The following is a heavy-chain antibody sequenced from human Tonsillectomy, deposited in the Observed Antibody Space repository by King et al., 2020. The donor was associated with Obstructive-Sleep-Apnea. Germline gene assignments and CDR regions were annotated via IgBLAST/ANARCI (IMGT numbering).Heavy chain of an antibody. CDR3: ARDASSTWYPYEYYYAMDA. D-gene: IGHD6-13*01. J-gene: IGHJ6*02. CDR2: IYYSGST. V-gene: IGHV4-39*07. CDR1: GGSLSSSSYY. Sequence: MPLQESGPGLVTPSETLSLTCTVSGGSLSSSSYYWGWIRQPPGQGLEWIGNIYYSGSTSYNPSLKSRVTISIDTSKNQFSLNLTSMTAADTAVYYCARDASSTWYPYEYYYAMDAWGQGTTVTVSS.